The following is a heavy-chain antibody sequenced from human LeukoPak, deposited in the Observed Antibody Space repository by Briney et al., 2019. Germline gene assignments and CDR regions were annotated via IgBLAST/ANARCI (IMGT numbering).Heavy chain of an antibody. CDR3: ARPTASYPFDD. CDR1: GFTFSSYS. D-gene: IGHD2-2*01. Sequence: PGGSLRLSCAASGFTFSSYSMNWVRQAPGKGLEWVSYITSSSTTIYYADSVKGRFTISRDNAKNSLYLQMNSLRAEDTAIYYCARPTASYPFDDWGQATLVTVSS. CDR2: ITSSSTTI. J-gene: IGHJ4*02. V-gene: IGHV3-48*04.